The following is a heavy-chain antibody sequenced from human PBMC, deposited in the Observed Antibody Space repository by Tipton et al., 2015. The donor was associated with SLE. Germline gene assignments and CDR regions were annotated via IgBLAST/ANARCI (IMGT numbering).Heavy chain of an antibody. CDR1: GFTFSSYG. V-gene: IGHV3-30*02. CDR2: IRYDGGNK. Sequence: SLRLSCAASGFTFSSYGMHWVRQAPGKGLEWVAFIRYDGGNKYYADSVKGRFTISRDNSKNTLYLQMNSLRAEDTAVYYCAKVASRLWSGYYYYYYYGMDVWGQGTTVTVSS. J-gene: IGHJ6*02. D-gene: IGHD3-3*01. CDR3: AKVASRLWSGYYYYYYYGMDV.